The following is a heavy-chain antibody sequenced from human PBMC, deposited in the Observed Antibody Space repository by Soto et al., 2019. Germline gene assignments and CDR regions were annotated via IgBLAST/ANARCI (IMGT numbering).Heavy chain of an antibody. CDR3: AKDDHSITIFGVVTLQPKGVYYYYGMDV. CDR1: GFTFSRYA. V-gene: IGHV3-23*01. CDR2: ISGSGGST. D-gene: IGHD3-3*01. Sequence: GGSLRLSCPASGFTFSRYAMSCVRQAPGKGLEWVSAISGSGGSTSSADSVKGRFTISRDNPKTTLTLQRNSLRAEDKAVYYCAKDDHSITIFGVVTLQPKGVYYYYGMDVWGQGTTVTVPS. J-gene: IGHJ6*02.